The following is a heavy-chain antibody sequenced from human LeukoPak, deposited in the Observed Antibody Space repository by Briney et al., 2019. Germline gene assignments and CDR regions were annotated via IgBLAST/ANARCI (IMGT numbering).Heavy chain of an antibody. CDR2: IWYDGSNK. CDR1: GFTFSSYG. D-gene: IGHD6-13*01. Sequence: GGSLRLSCAASGFTFSSYGMHWVRQAPGKGLEWVAVIWYDGSNKYYADSVKGRFTISRDNSKNTLYLQMNSLRAEDTAVYYCAREGSSWYFNWFDPWGQGTLVTVSS. V-gene: IGHV3-33*01. CDR3: AREGSSWYFNWFDP. J-gene: IGHJ5*02.